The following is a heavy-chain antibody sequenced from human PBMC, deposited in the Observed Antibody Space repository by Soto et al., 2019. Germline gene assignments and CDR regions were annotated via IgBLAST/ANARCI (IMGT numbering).Heavy chain of an antibody. V-gene: IGHV4-4*07. CDR3: ARDPDSSGYYGIDDY. D-gene: IGHD3-22*01. Sequence: SETLSLTCTVSGGSISSYYWSWIRQPAGKGLEWIGRIYTSGSTNYNPSLKSRVTMSVDTSKNQFSLKLSSVTAADTAVYYCARDPDSSGYYGIDDYLGQGPLVTVSS. CDR2: IYTSGST. J-gene: IGHJ4*02. CDR1: GGSISSYY.